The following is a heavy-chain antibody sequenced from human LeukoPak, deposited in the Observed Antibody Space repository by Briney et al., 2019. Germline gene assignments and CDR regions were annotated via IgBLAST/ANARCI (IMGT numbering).Heavy chain of an antibody. CDR2: ISSTTSI. V-gene: IGHV3-48*02. CDR3: ARRYCGSTTCPNFDY. J-gene: IGHJ4*02. CDR1: GFTFSSYG. Sequence: PGGSLTLSCAASGFTFSSYGMNWVRQAPGKGLEWIAYISSTTSIYYADSVKGRFTISRDNAKNSVFLQMNSLRDEDTAVYYCARRYCGSTTCPNFDYWGQGILVTVSS. D-gene: IGHD2-2*01.